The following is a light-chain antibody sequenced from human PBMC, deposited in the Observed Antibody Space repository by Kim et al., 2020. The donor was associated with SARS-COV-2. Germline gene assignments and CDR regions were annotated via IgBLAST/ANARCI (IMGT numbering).Light chain of an antibody. CDR2: GAS. CDR1: QSIDSK. CDR3: HQYNTWPPWT. V-gene: IGKV3-15*01. J-gene: IGKJ1*01. Sequence: SPGERATLSCRASQSIDSKLAWYQQKPGQAPRLLIYGASTRATGIPARFSGSGSGAEFTLTISSLQSEDFAVYYCHQYNTWPPWTFGQGTKVDIK.